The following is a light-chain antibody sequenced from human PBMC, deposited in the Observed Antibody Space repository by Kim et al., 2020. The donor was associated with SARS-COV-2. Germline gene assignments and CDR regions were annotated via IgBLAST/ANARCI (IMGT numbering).Light chain of an antibody. V-gene: IGKV1-16*02. CDR2: AAS. Sequence: DIQMNQSPSSLSASVGDRVTITCRASQDIRNYLAWFQQQPGKAPKSLIYAASRVQSGVPSKFSGSGSGTDFTLTITSLQPEVLATYYGHQYNSYPYTFGQGTKLEI. CDR1: QDIRNY. CDR3: HQYNSYPYT. J-gene: IGKJ2*01.